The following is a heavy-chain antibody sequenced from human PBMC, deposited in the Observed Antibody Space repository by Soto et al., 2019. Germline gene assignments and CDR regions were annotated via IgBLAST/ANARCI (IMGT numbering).Heavy chain of an antibody. CDR3: ARDRVAGTSLRYYYGMDV. D-gene: IGHD1-1*01. CDR1: GGSISSGGYY. CDR2: IYYSGST. Sequence: QVQLQESGPGLVKPSQTLSLTCTVSGGSISSGGYYWSWIRQHPGKGLEWIGYIYYSGSTYYNPSLKRRVTISVDASKNQFSLKLCSVTAAATAVYYCARDRVAGTSLRYYYGMDVWGQGTTVTVSS. V-gene: IGHV4-31*03. J-gene: IGHJ6*02.